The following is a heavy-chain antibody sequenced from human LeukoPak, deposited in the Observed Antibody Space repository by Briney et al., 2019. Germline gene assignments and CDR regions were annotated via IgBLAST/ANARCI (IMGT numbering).Heavy chain of an antibody. V-gene: IGHV3-30*04. CDR1: GFIFSDHA. CDR3: ARQMTSTRLFDS. D-gene: IGHD5/OR15-5a*01. J-gene: IGHJ4*02. Sequence: PGGPLRLSCVASGFIFSDHAFHWVRQSPDKGLEWVALIGSDGTKNYYADSVQGRFTVSRENSKNTLFLQMNTVRAGDTAVYFCARQMTSTRLFDSWGQGTLVTVSS. CDR2: IGSDGTKN.